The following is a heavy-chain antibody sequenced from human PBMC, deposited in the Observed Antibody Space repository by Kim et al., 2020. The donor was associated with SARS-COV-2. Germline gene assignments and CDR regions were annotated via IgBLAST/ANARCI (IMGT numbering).Heavy chain of an antibody. J-gene: IGHJ4*02. D-gene: IGHD4-17*01. Sequence: GSIGYADSVKGRLTISRDNAKNSLYLQMNSLRAEDTALYYCAKVGDGDRDYWGQGTLVTVSS. V-gene: IGHV3-9*01. CDR3: AKVGDGDRDY. CDR2: GSI.